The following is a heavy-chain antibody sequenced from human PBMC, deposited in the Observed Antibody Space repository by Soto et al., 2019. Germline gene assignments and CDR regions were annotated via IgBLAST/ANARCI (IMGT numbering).Heavy chain of an antibody. CDR1: DFSFTSHG. D-gene: IGHD2-2*01. J-gene: IGHJ4*02. CDR2: ISLYNGNT. V-gene: IGHV1-18*04. CDR3: AIYHLELFRFDY. Sequence: QIQLVQFGPEVKKPGASMKVSCKAYDFSFTSHGISWVRQAPGQGLEWMGWISLYNGNTNYAQQFQGRVTMTTDTSTSTADMELRSLRSDDTAMYFCAIYHLELFRFDYWGQGTLVTVSS.